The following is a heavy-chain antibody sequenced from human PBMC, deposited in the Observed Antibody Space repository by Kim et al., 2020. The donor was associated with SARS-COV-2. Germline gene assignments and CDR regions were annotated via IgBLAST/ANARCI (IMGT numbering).Heavy chain of an antibody. D-gene: IGHD5-18*01. CDR2: ISGDGGST. J-gene: IGHJ4*02. V-gene: IGHV3-43*02. Sequence: GGSLRLSCAASGFTFDDYAMHWVRQAPGKGLEWVSLISGDGGSTYYADSVKGRFTISRDNSKNSLYLQMNSLRTEDTALYYCAKDLGGPGVIIQLWAFDYWGQGTLVTVSS. CDR3: AKDLGGPGVIIQLWAFDY. CDR1: GFTFDDYA.